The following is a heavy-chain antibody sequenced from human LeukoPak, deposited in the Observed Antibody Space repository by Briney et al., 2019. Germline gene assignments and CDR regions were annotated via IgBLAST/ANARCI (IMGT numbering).Heavy chain of an antibody. CDR1: GGSISSYY. J-gene: IGHJ6*03. CDR2: IYTSGST. CDR3: VAGTDYYYYYMDV. V-gene: IGHV4-4*07. Sequence: PSETLSLTCTVSGGSISSYYWSWIRQPAGKGLEWIGRIYTSGSTNYNPSLKSRVTMSVDTSKNQFSLKLGSVTAADTAVYYCVAGTDYYYYYMDVWGKGTTVTVSS. D-gene: IGHD2-15*01.